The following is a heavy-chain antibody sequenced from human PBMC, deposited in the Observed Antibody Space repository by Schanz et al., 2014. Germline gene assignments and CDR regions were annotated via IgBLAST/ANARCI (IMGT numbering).Heavy chain of an antibody. D-gene: IGHD3-10*01. V-gene: IGHV3-23*01. Sequence: EVQLLESGGGLVQPGGSLRLSCAASGFTFSSYAMSWVRQAPGKGLEWVSAISGSGGSTYYADSVKGRFIISRDNSKNNTKTTLYVQMNSLRAEDTAVYYCAKATSGAHGAFDIWGQGTMVTVSS. CDR1: GFTFSSYA. CDR2: ISGSGGST. J-gene: IGHJ3*02. CDR3: AKATSGAHGAFDI.